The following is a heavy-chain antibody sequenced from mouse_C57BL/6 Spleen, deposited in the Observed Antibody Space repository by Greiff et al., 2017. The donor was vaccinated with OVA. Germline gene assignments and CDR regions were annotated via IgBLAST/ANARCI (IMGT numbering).Heavy chain of an antibody. CDR1: GYTFTSYW. V-gene: IGHV1-52*01. J-gene: IGHJ1*03. CDR3: ARSAMITTDWYVDV. CDR2: IDPSDSET. Sequence: QVQLKQPGAELVRPGSSVKLSCKASGYTFTSYWMHWVKQRPIQGLEWIGNIDPSDSETHYNQKFKDKATLTVDKSSSTAYMQLSSLTSEDSAVDYCARSAMITTDWYVDVWGTGTTVTVSS. D-gene: IGHD2-4*01.